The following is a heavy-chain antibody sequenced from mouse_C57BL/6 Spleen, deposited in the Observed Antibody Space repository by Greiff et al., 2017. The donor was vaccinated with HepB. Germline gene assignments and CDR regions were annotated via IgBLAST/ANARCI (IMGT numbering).Heavy chain of an antibody. V-gene: IGHV5-6*01. CDR3: ARHPSTMITTSFDY. CDR1: GFTFSSYG. CDR2: ISSGGSYT. Sequence: EVKLVESGGDLVKPGGSLKLSCAASGFTFSSYGMSWVRQTPDKRLEWVATISSGGSYTYYPDSVKGRFTISRDNAKTTLYLQMSSLKSEDTAMYYCARHPSTMITTSFDYWGQGTTLTVSS. D-gene: IGHD2-4*01. J-gene: IGHJ2*01.